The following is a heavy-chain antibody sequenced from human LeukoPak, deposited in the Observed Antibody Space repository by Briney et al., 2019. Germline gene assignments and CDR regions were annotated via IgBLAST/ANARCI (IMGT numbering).Heavy chain of an antibody. CDR2: IIPIFGTA. Sequence: SVKVSCKASGGTFNSYAISWVRQAPGQGLEWMGGIIPIFGTANYAQKFQDRVTITADESTSTAYMELSGLRSEDTAVYYCAGNRQQLGFDYWGQGTLVTVSS. J-gene: IGHJ4*02. D-gene: IGHD6-13*01. CDR3: AGNRQQLGFDY. CDR1: GGTFNSYA. V-gene: IGHV1-69*13.